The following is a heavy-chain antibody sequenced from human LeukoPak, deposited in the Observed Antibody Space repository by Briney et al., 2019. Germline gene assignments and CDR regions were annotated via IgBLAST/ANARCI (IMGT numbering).Heavy chain of an antibody. D-gene: IGHD3-3*01. CDR3: TTPGGYDFWSGYLPDYYGMDV. CDR2: TKSKTDGGTT. Sequence: GGSLRLSCAASGFTFSNAWMNWVRQAPGKGLEWVGRTKSKTDGGTTDYAAPVKGRFTISRDDSKNTLYLQMNSLKTEDTAVYYCTTPGGYDFWSGYLPDYYGMDVWGQGTTVTVSS. CDR1: GFTFSNAW. J-gene: IGHJ6*02. V-gene: IGHV3-15*07.